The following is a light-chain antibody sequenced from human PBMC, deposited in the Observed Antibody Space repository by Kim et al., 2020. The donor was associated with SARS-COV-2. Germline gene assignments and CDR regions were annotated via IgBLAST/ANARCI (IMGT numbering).Light chain of an antibody. Sequence: VLTQSPGTLSLSPGQGATLTCRASQKISGNYLAWYRQKPGQAPRLLMYSASIRATGIPDRFSGSGSGTDFTLTISRLEPEDFAVYYWQLFGSSPRLTFGGGTKVDIK. V-gene: IGKV3-20*01. CDR1: QKISGNY. CDR2: SAS. J-gene: IGKJ4*01. CDR3: QLFGSSPRLT.